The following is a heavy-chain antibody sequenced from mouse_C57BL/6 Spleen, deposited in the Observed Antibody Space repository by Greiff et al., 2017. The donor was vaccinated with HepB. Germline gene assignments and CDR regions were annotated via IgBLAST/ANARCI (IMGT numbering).Heavy chain of an antibody. CDR2: IYPGDGDT. V-gene: IGHV1-82*01. J-gene: IGHJ1*03. Sequence: VQLQQSGPELVKPGASVKISCKASGYAFSSSWMNWVKQRPGKGLEWIGRIYPGDGDTNYNGKFKGKATLTADKSSSTAYMQLSSLTSEDSAVYFCARYYIPRYFDVWGTGTTVTVSS. CDR1: GYAFSSSW. CDR3: ARYYIPRYFDV. D-gene: IGHD2-12*01.